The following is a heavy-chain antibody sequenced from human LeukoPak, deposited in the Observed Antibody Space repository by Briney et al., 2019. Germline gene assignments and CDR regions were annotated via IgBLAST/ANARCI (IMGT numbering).Heavy chain of an antibody. Sequence: GGSLRLSCAASGFTFSSYSMNWVRQAPGKGLEWVSSISTSSSYKYYADSLKGRSTISRDNAKNSLYLQMNSLGAEDTAVFFFERKTAYDILTGPNDYWGQGTLVTVSS. J-gene: IGHJ4*02. D-gene: IGHD3-9*01. CDR1: GFTFSSYS. CDR3: ERKTAYDILTGPNDY. V-gene: IGHV3-21*01. CDR2: ISTSSSYK.